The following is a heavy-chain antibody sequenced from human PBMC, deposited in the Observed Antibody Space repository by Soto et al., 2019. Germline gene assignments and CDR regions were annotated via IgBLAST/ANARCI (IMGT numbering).Heavy chain of an antibody. CDR2: ISGSGGST. Sequence: EVQLLESGGGLVQPGGSLRLSCAASGFTFSSYAMSWVRQAPGKGLEWVAAISGSGGSTYYADSVKGRFTISRDNSKNTLYLQMNSLRAEDTAVYYGAGSRWYISLGYYFDYWGQGTLVTVSS. D-gene: IGHD6-13*01. CDR3: AGSRWYISLGYYFDY. CDR1: GFTFSSYA. J-gene: IGHJ4*02. V-gene: IGHV3-23*01.